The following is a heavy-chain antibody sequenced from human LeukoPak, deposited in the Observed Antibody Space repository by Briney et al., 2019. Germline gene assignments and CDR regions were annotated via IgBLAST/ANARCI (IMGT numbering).Heavy chain of an antibody. CDR3: ARAPLYNWNSYYYMDV. V-gene: IGHV4-30-4*08. J-gene: IGHJ6*03. CDR2: IYYSGST. Sequence: PSETLSLTCTVSGGSISSGDYYWSWIRQPPGKGLERIGYIYYSGSTYYNPSLKSRVTISVDTSKNQFSLKLSSVTAADTAVYYCARAPLYNWNSYYYMDVWGKGTTVTVSS. CDR1: GGSISSGDYY. D-gene: IGHD1-7*01.